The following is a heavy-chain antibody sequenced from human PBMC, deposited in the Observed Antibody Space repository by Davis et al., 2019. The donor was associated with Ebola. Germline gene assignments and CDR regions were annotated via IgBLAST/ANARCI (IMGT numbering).Heavy chain of an antibody. CDR1: GFTFSRSW. V-gene: IGHV3-74*01. CDR2: IHGDGSST. D-gene: IGHD6-19*01. CDR3: AKGGEAAVAGFDY. Sequence: HTGGSLRLSCAASGFTFSRSWMHWVRQAPGKGLLWVSRIHGDGSSTSYADSVKGRFTISRDNANNTLYLQMNSLRAEDTAVYYCAKGGEAAVAGFDYWGQGTLVTVSS. J-gene: IGHJ4*02.